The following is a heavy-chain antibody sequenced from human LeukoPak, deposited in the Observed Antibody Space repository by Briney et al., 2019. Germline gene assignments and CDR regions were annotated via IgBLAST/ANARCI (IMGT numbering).Heavy chain of an antibody. V-gene: IGHV4-34*01. CDR3: ARLDITTPWYAFDY. D-gene: IGHD5-12*01. Sequence: PSETLSLTCAVYGVSFSAYYWSWIRQSPGKGLEWVGEIYHNGSTNYNPSLKSRVTVSVDTSNNHFSLTLTSVTAAHTAIYYCARLDITTPWYAFDYWGQGTLVTVSS. CDR2: IYHNGST. CDR1: GVSFSAYY. J-gene: IGHJ4*02.